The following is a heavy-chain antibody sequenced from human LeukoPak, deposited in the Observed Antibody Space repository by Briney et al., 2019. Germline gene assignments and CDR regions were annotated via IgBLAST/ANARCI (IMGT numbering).Heavy chain of an antibody. J-gene: IGHJ4*02. V-gene: IGHV3-48*02. CDR1: GFTVSSYS. Sequence: GGSLRLSCAASGFTVSSYSMNWVRQAPGKGLEWVSYISSSSSTIYYADSVKGRFTISRDNAKNSLYLQMNSLRDEDTAVYYCARGIRRYSSGCGLDYWGQGTLVTVSS. CDR3: ARGIRRYSSGCGLDY. D-gene: IGHD6-19*01. CDR2: ISSSSSTI.